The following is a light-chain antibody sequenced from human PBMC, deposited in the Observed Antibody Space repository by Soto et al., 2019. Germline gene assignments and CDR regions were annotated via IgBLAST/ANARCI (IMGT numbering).Light chain of an antibody. V-gene: IGKV3-20*01. CDR2: VAS. CDR3: QQFGSSIPHT. CDR1: QFFGTRY. Sequence: EIVMTQSPGTLSLSPGERATISCRAGQFFGTRYLAWYHQKSGQAPGPLFYVASSRATGIPDRFSGSGSGTDFTLTISRLEPEDFGVYYCQQFGSSIPHTFGQGTKLEIK. J-gene: IGKJ2*01.